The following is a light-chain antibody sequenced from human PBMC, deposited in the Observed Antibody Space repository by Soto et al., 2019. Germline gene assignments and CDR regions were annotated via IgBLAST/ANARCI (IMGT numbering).Light chain of an antibody. CDR3: QQYTSPPRT. CDR1: QDISDY. Sequence: DIQMTQSPSSLSASIGDRVTITCQASQDISDYLNWYQQKPGKAPKLLIYGACSLETGVSSRFSGSAPETDITFTISSLQPEDYATYYSQQYTSPPRTFGQATKLAIK. J-gene: IGKJ2*02. V-gene: IGKV1-33*01. CDR2: GAC.